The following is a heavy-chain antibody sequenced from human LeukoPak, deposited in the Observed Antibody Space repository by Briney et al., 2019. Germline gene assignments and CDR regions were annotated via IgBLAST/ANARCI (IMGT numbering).Heavy chain of an antibody. CDR2: LNGGRT. J-gene: IGHJ4*02. CDR3: VKEVPTYGYFDY. D-gene: IGHD2-21*01. CDR1: GFTFSNYA. V-gene: IGHV3-23*01. Sequence: GGSLRLSCVASGFTFSNYAMSWVRQAPGRGLEWIAALNGGRTFFQDSVRGRCTISRDNSKSTLYLQLNSLTGDDTAVYYCVKEVPTYGYFDYWGRGTLATVSS.